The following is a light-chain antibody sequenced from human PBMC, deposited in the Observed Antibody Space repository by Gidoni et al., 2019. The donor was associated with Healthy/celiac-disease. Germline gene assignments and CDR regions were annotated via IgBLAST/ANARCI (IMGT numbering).Light chain of an antibody. V-gene: IGKV1-33*01. CDR3: QQYDNLPLT. Sequence: DIQMTQSPSSLSASVGDRVTITCQASQDISNYFNWYQQKPGKAPKLLIYDASNLETGVPSRFSGSGSGTAFTFTISSLQPEDIATYYCQQYDNLPLTFGGGTKVEIK. CDR1: QDISNY. J-gene: IGKJ4*01. CDR2: DAS.